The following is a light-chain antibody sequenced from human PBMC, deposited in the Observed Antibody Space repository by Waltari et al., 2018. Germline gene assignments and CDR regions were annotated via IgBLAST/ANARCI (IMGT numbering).Light chain of an antibody. Sequence: SYELTQPPSVSVSPGQTARSTCSGDALPKQYAYWYQQKPGQAPALVMKKDTERPSGIPERFSGSSSGTTVTLTISGVQAEDEADYYCQSADISGTYVVFGGGTKLTVL. V-gene: IGLV3-25*03. CDR3: QSADISGTYVV. J-gene: IGLJ2*01. CDR2: KDT. CDR1: ALPKQY.